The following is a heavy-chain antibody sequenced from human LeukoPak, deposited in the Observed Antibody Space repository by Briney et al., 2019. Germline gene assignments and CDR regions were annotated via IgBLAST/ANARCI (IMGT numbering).Heavy chain of an antibody. CDR3: ARGGYSYGYYMDV. D-gene: IGHD5-18*01. V-gene: IGHV4-59*13. Sequence: SETLSLTCPVSGGPIRSYFWSGIRQPPGKEREGIGYIYYSGSTNYNPSLKSRVTISVDTSKNQFSLKLSSVTAADTAVYYCARGGYSYGYYMDVWGKGTTVTVSS. CDR2: IYYSGST. J-gene: IGHJ6*03. CDR1: GGPIRSYF.